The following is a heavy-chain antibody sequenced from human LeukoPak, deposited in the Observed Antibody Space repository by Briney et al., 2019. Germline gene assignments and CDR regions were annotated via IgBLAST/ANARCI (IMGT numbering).Heavy chain of an antibody. D-gene: IGHD2-15*01. CDR3: SRGGYCSGGSCSRGTFDI. CDR1: GFTFSHYG. Sequence: PGGSLRLSCAASGFTFSHYGMHWVRQAPGKGLEWVAVMSYDGSNKYYADSVKGRFTISRDNSKSTLYLHMNSLRAEDSAVYYCSRGGYCSGGSCSRGTFDIWGQGTMVTVSS. J-gene: IGHJ3*02. CDR2: MSYDGSNK. V-gene: IGHV3-30*19.